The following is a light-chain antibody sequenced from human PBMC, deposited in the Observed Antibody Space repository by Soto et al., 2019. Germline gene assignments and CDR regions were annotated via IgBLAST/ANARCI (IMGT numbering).Light chain of an antibody. Sequence: VLTQPPSASGTPGQTVTISCSISSTNVGTNPVAWYQQLPGTAPKLLIYTNSQRPLGVPVRFSGSKSGTSASLAISGLQSEDEGDYYCATWDDNVYVFGTGTKVTVL. V-gene: IGLV1-44*01. J-gene: IGLJ1*01. CDR2: TNS. CDR3: ATWDDNVYV. CDR1: STNVGTNP.